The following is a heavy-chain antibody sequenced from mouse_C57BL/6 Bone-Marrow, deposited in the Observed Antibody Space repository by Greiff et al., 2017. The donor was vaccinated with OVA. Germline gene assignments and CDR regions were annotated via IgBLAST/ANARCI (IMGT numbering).Heavy chain of an antibody. V-gene: IGHV1-76*01. CDR1: GYTFTDYY. Sequence: QVQLQQSGAELVRPGASVKLSCKASGYTFTDYYINWVKQRPGQGLEWIARIYPGSGNTYYNEKFKGKATLTAEKSSSTAYMQLSSLTSEDSAVYLCARLDGYYDYWGQGTTLTVSS. CDR3: ARLDGYYDY. J-gene: IGHJ2*01. D-gene: IGHD2-3*01. CDR2: IYPGSGNT.